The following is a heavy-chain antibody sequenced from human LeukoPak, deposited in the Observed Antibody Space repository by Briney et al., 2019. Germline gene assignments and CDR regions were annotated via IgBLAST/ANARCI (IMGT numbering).Heavy chain of an antibody. J-gene: IGHJ4*02. CDR2: IRSRAYGGTT. CDR1: GFTFGDYA. D-gene: IGHD6-19*01. Sequence: GGSLRLSCTASGFTFGDYAMSWVRQAPGKGLEWVGFIRSRAYGGTTEYAASVKGTFTISRDDSKSIAYLQMNSLKTEDTAVYYCTRASSGWSYYFDYWGQGTLVTVSS. CDR3: TRASSGWSYYFDY. V-gene: IGHV3-49*04.